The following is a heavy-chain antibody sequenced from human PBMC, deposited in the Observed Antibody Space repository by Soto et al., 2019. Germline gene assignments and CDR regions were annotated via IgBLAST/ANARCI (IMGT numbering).Heavy chain of an antibody. CDR2: IYYSGST. J-gene: IGHJ6*03. CDR1: GGSISSSSYY. CDR3: ARLPVSGDSNVNFYYYYYMDV. D-gene: IGHD2-21*02. Sequence: SETLSLTCTVSGGSISSSSYYWGWIRQPPGKGLEWIGSIYYSGSTYYNPSLKSRVTISVDTSKNQFSLKLSSVTAADTAVYYCARLPVSGDSNVNFYYYYYMDVWGKGTTVTVSS. V-gene: IGHV4-39*01.